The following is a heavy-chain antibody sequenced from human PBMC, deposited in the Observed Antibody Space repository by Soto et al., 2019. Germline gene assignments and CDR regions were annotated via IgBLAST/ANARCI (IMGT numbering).Heavy chain of an antibody. D-gene: IGHD3-10*02. CDR1: GDTFNFYT. J-gene: IGHJ4*02. V-gene: IGHV1-69*02. Sequence: QVQLVQSGAEVKKPGSSVKVSCKASGDTFNFYTINWVRQAPGLGLEWMGRFNPILSFSNSALKFQGRVTHTEDKSTNNAYKVLSSLRSEDTAIYYCATSFCSGGRTFDYWGQGALVTVSS. CDR2: FNPILSFS. CDR3: ATSFCSGGRTFDY.